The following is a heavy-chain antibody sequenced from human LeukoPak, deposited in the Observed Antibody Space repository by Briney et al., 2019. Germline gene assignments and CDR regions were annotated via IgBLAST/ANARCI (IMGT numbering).Heavy chain of an antibody. CDR3: ARWFGGWTGGDAFDV. Sequence: GGSLRLSCAASGFTFSGYGMHWVRQAPGKGLEWVAVISYDGSNKYYADSVKGRFTISRDNSKNTLYLQMNSLRAEDTAVYYCARWFGGWTGGDAFDVWGQGTMVTVSS. CDR1: GFTFSGYG. D-gene: IGHD6-19*01. V-gene: IGHV3-30*19. CDR2: ISYDGSNK. J-gene: IGHJ3*01.